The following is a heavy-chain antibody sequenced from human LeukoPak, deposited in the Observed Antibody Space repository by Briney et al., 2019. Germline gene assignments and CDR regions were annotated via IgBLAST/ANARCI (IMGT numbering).Heavy chain of an antibody. D-gene: IGHD3-22*01. CDR2: IYYSGST. V-gene: IGHV4-39*01. Sequence: PSETLSLTCTVSGGSISSSSYYWGWIRQPPGKGLEWIGSIYYSGSTYYNPSLKSRVTISVDTSKNQFSLKLSSVTAADTAVYYCARQGYYYDSSGYIYEFDYWGQGTLVTVSS. CDR3: ARQGYYYDSSGYIYEFDY. J-gene: IGHJ4*02. CDR1: GGSISSSSYY.